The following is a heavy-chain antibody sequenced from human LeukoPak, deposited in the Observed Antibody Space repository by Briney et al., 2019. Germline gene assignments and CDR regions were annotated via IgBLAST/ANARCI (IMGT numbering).Heavy chain of an antibody. Sequence: SETLSLTCTVSGGSISSYYWSWIRQPPGKGLEWIGEINHSGSTNYNPSLKSRVTISVDTSKNQFSLKLSSVTAADTAVYYCARGYYGDPPVGFDYWGQGTLVTVSS. CDR2: INHSGST. D-gene: IGHD4-17*01. J-gene: IGHJ4*02. CDR3: ARGYYGDPPVGFDY. V-gene: IGHV4-34*01. CDR1: GGSISSYY.